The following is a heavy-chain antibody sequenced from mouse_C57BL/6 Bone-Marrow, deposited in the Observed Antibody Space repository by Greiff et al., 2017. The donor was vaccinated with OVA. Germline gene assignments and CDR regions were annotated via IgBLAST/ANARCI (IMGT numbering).Heavy chain of an antibody. J-gene: IGHJ2*01. CDR1: GYTFTSYW. Sequence: QVQLQQPGTELVKPGASVKLSCKASGYTFTSYWMHWVKQRPGQGLEWIGNINPSNGGTNYNETFKSKATLTVHKSSSTAYMQLSSLTSEDSAVYYCARGRTITTVVARAPYFDYWGQGTTLTVSS. CDR3: ARGRTITTVVARAPYFDY. CDR2: INPSNGGT. V-gene: IGHV1-53*01. D-gene: IGHD1-1*01.